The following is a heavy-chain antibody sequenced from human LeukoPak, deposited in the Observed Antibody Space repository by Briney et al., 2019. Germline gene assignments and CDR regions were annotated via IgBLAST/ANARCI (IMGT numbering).Heavy chain of an antibody. V-gene: IGHV1-18*01. CDR2: INANSGDT. CDR3: ARDWPIVIADY. CDR1: GYPFTNHG. D-gene: IGHD2/OR15-2a*01. J-gene: IGHJ4*02. Sequence: ASVKVSCETSGYPFTNHGVSWVRQAPGQGLEWMGWINANSGDTNYAQRFQGRLTMTTDTSTTTAYMELRSLSSDDTAVYYCARDWPIVIADYWGQGTLVTVPS.